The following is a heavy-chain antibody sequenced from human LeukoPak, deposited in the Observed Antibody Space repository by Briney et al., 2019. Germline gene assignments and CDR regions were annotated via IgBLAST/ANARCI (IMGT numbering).Heavy chain of an antibody. CDR3: ANSIAADDWYFDL. D-gene: IGHD6-13*01. J-gene: IGHJ2*01. Sequence: GGSLRLSCAAAGFTFSTCGMHWVRQSPGKGLEWVAFIRYDGSTTYYADSVKGRFTISRDNSKNTLYLQMNSLRAEDTAVYYCANSIAADDWYFDLWGRGTLVTVSS. V-gene: IGHV3-30*02. CDR1: GFTFSTCG. CDR2: IRYDGSTT.